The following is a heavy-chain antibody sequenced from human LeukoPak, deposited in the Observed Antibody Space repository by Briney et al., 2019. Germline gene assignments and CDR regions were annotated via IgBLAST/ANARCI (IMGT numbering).Heavy chain of an antibody. CDR2: ISDDGRSK. CDR3: AKRPSDYGDYVSYFDY. Sequence: GGSLRLSCAASGFSFISYGMHWVRQAPGKGLEWVGVISDDGRSKDYADSVKGRFTISRDNSRDTLYLQMNSLRAEDTAVYYCAKRPSDYGDYVSYFDYWGQGTLVTVSS. D-gene: IGHD4-17*01. J-gene: IGHJ4*02. CDR1: GFSFISYG. V-gene: IGHV3-30*18.